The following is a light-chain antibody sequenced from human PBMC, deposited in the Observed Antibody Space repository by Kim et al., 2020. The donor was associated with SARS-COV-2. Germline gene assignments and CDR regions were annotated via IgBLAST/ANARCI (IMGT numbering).Light chain of an antibody. Sequence: DIQMTQSPSSLSASVGDRVTITCQASQDISNYLNWYHQKPGKAPKLLICDASNLQTGVPSRFSGSGSGTDFTFTVNSLQPEDIATYYCQQYDDVPRTFGQGTKVDIK. CDR1: QDISNY. CDR2: DAS. CDR3: QQYDDVPRT. J-gene: IGKJ1*01. V-gene: IGKV1-33*01.